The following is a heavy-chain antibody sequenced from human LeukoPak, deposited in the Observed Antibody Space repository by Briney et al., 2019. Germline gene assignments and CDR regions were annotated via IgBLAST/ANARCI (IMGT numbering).Heavy chain of an antibody. J-gene: IGHJ4*02. CDR1: GYTFTDYF. Sequence: GASVKVSRKASGYTFTDYFIHWVRQAPGQGLEWMGRINPNSGGTNYAQKFQGRVTMTRDTSISTAYMELSRLRSDDTAVYCCARDFERPDYWGQGTLVTVSS. V-gene: IGHV1-2*06. CDR2: INPNSGGT. CDR3: ARDFERPDY.